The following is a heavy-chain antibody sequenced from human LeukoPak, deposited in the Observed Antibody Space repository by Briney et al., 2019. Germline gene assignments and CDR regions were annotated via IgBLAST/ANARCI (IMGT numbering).Heavy chain of an antibody. CDR1: GFTFSAVW. J-gene: IGHJ4*02. CDR2: INQDGGEK. V-gene: IGHV3-7*04. Sequence: GSLRLSCAASGFTFSAVWMTWVRQAPGKGLEWVANINQDGGEKYYLDSVKGRITISRDNAKNSLYLQMNSPRAEETAVYYCARETRHNVWGSYRYYIDYWGQGTLVTASS. D-gene: IGHD3-16*02. CDR3: ARETRHNVWGSYRYYIDY.